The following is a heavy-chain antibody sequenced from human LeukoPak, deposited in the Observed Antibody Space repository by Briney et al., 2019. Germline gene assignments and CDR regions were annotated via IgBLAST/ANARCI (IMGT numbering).Heavy chain of an antibody. Sequence: KPGGSLRLSCAASGFTFSSYSMNWVRQAPGKGLEWVSSISSSSSYIYYADSVKGRFTISRDNAKNSLYLQMNSLRAEDTAVYYCARDFTADIVVVPAANSGGYWGQGTLVTVSS. CDR3: ARDFTADIVVVPAANSGGY. D-gene: IGHD2-2*01. J-gene: IGHJ4*02. CDR2: ISSSSSYI. CDR1: GFTFSSYS. V-gene: IGHV3-21*01.